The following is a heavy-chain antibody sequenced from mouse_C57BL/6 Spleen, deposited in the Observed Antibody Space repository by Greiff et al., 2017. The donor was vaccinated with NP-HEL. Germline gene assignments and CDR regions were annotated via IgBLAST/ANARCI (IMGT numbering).Heavy chain of an antibody. CDR1: GYTFTDYY. J-gene: IGHJ2*01. Sequence: EVQLQQSGPELVKPGASVKISCKASGYTFTDYYMNWVKQSHGKSLEWIGDINPNNGGTSYNQKFKGKATLTVDKSSSTAYMELRSLTSEDSAVYYCARSRGIYYGSSYWGQGTTLTVSS. CDR2: INPNNGGT. D-gene: IGHD1-1*01. CDR3: ARSRGIYYGSSY. V-gene: IGHV1-26*01.